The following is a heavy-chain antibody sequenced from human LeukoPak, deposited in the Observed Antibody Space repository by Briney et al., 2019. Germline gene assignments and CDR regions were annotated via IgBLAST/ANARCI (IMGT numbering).Heavy chain of an antibody. V-gene: IGHV3-30*02. D-gene: IGHD2-2*02. CDR1: GFTFSSQG. J-gene: IGHJ6*03. CDR2: VRFDETEK. CDR3: AKGYCTTTNCYTYYYYYMDV. Sequence: PGRSLRLSCATSGFTFSSQGMHWVRQAPGKGLEWVAFVRFDETEKYYADSVKSRFTISRDNSKNTLYLQMNSLRPEDTAVYYCAKGYCTTTNCYTYYYYYMDVWGKGTTVTVSS.